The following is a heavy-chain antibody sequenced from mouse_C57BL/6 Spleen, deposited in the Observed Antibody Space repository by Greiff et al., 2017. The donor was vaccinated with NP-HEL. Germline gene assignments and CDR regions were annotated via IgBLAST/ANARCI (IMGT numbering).Heavy chain of an antibody. CDR3: ARGTMGYFDY. V-gene: IGHV5-12*01. Sequence: EVQLVESGGGLVQPGGSLKLSCAASGFTFSDYYMYWVRQTPEKRLEWVAYISNGGGSTYYPDTVKGRFTISRDNAKNTLYLQMSRLKSEDTAMYYCARGTMGYFDYWGQGTTLTVSS. D-gene: IGHD1-1*02. CDR2: ISNGGGST. J-gene: IGHJ2*01. CDR1: GFTFSDYY.